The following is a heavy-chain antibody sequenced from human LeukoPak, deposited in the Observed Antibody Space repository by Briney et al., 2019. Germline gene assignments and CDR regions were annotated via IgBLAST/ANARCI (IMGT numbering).Heavy chain of an antibody. CDR1: GGSISSGGYY. CDR3: ARAVLRYFDWLGDFDY. D-gene: IGHD3-9*01. J-gene: IGHJ4*02. Sequence: SQTLSLTCTVSGGSISSGGYYWSWIRQHPGKGLEWIGYIYYSGSTYYNPSLKSRVTISVDTSKNQFSLKLSSVTAADTAVYYCARAVLRYFDWLGDFDYWGQGTLVTVSS. CDR2: IYYSGST. V-gene: IGHV4-31*03.